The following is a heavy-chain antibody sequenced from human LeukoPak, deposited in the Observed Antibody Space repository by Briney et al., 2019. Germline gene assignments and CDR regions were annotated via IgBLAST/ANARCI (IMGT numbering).Heavy chain of an antibody. D-gene: IGHD4-17*01. CDR1: GYTFTSYY. V-gene: IGHV1-46*01. J-gene: IGHJ4*02. Sequence: GASVKVSCKASGYTFTSYYMHWVRQAPGQGLEWMGIINPSGGSTSYAQKFQGRVTMTRDMSTSTVYMELSSLRSEDTAVYYCAREHDYGDYGRGNFDYWGQGTLVTVSS. CDR2: INPSGGST. CDR3: AREHDYGDYGRGNFDY.